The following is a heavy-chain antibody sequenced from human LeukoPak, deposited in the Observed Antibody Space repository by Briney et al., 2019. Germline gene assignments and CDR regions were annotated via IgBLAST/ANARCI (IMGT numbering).Heavy chain of an antibody. CDR3: ASLSKSGAYSSGWPPDY. Sequence: GAALEISCEGAGSTFTNHWIAGGRELPGKGVEWRGFIYTDDSETRDRPSFQGQVTISANKSISTAYLQCNPLKASDPAMYYCASLSKSGAYSSGWPPDYWGQGTLVTVSS. CDR1: GSTFTNHW. V-gene: IGHV5-51*01. J-gene: IGHJ4*02. D-gene: IGHD6-19*01. CDR2: IYTDDSET.